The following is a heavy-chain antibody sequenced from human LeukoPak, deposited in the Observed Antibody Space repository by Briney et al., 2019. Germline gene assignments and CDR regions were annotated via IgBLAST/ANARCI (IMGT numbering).Heavy chain of an antibody. V-gene: IGHV3-66*01. Sequence: GGSLRLSCAASGLTLSSNYMSWVRQAPGKGPEWVSVIYSGGNTYYTDSVKGRFIISRDNSKNTLYLQMNRLRAEDTAVYYCARDAPYTSGWYGYFDCWGRGTLVTVSS. CDR1: GLTLSSNY. CDR2: IYSGGNT. J-gene: IGHJ4*02. CDR3: ARDAPYTSGWYGYFDC. D-gene: IGHD6-19*01.